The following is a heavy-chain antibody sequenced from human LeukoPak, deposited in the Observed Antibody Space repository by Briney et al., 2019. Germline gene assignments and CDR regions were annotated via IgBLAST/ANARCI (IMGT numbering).Heavy chain of an antibody. D-gene: IGHD3-22*01. V-gene: IGHV3-30-3*01. CDR1: GFTFSNYA. CDR2: ISYDGSNK. J-gene: IGHJ4*02. Sequence: GGSLRLSCAASGFTFSNYAMHWVRQAPGKGLEWVAIISYDGSNKYYADSVKGRFTISRDNSKNALYLQMNSLRAEDTAVYYCARAGYDSRGYYPLFDYWGQGTLVTVSS. CDR3: ARAGYDSRGYYPLFDY.